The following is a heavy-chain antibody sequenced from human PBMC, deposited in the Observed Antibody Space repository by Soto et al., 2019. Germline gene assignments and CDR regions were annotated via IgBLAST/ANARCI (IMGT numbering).Heavy chain of an antibody. CDR3: ARDLYRGGAVAGTSVGGYYGMDV. CDR1: GFTFDAYG. J-gene: IGHJ6*02. D-gene: IGHD6-19*01. V-gene: IGHV3-20*04. CDR2: INWNGGST. Sequence: EVQLVESGGGVVRPGGSLRLSCAASGFTFDAYGMSWVRQAPGKGLEWVSGINWNGGSTGYADSVKGRFTISRDNAKNSLYLQMNSLRAEDTALYYCARDLYRGGAVAGTSVGGYYGMDVWGQGTTVTVSS.